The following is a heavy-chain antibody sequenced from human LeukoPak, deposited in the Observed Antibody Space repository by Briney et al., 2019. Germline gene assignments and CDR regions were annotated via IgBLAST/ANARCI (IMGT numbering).Heavy chain of an antibody. D-gene: IGHD2-15*01. CDR3: ARAVRYCSGGSCWIYFDY. V-gene: IGHV4-4*02. CDR1: GGSISSSNW. J-gene: IGHJ4*02. CDR2: IYHSGST. Sequence: PSGTLSLTCAVSGGSISSSNWWSWVRQPPGKGLEWIGEIYHSGSTNYNPSLKSRVTISVDKSKNQFSLKLSSVTAADTAVYYCARAVRYCSGGSCWIYFDYWGQGTLVTVSS.